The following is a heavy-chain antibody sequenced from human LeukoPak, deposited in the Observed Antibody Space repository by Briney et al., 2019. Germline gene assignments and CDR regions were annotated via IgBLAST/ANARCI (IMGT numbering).Heavy chain of an antibody. Sequence: HPGGSLRLSCAASGFTFSSYGMHWVRQAPGKGLEWVAVIWYDGSNKYYADSVKGRFTISRDNSKNTLYLQMNSLRAEDTAVYYCARDLGGYNFDYWGQGTLVTVSS. D-gene: IGHD5-24*01. CDR3: ARDLGGYNFDY. J-gene: IGHJ4*02. CDR1: GFTFSSYG. CDR2: IWYDGSNK. V-gene: IGHV3-33*01.